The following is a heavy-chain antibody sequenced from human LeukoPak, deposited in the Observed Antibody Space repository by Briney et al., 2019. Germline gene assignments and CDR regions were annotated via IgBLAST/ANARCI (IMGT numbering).Heavy chain of an antibody. CDR3: VRDRRYFDL. J-gene: IGHJ2*01. CDR1: GFSFSGSS. CDR2: ISSGPINSFI. V-gene: IGHV3-48*02. Sequence: GGSLRLSCAASGFSFSGSSMSWVRQAPGKGLEWLAYISSGPINSFIYYADSVKGRFTISRDKARSSLYLQLNSLRDDDTAVYYCVRDRRYFDLWGRGTLVTVSS.